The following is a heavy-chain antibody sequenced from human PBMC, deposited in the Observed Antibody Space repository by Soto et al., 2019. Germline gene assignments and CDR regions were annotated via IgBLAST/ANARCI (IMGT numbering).Heavy chain of an antibody. CDR1: GYTYTSYA. V-gene: IGHV1-3*01. CDR2: ISAGNGNT. CDR3: ARGEVWQLVARPRFDY. D-gene: IGHD6-6*01. Sequence: QVQLVQSGAEVKKPGASVKVSCETSGYTYTSYAIHWVRQAPGQRPEWMGWISAGNGNTKYSETCRDRVTITSDSSARTAYMDLASLTSEDTAVYYCARGEVWQLVARPRFDYWGQGTLVAVSS. J-gene: IGHJ4*02.